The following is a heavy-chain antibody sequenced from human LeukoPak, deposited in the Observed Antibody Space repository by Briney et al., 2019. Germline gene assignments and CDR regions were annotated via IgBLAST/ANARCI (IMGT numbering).Heavy chain of an antibody. Sequence: PSETLSLTCTVSGGSISSSSYYWGWIRQPPGKGLEWIGSIYYSGSTYYNPSLKSRVTISVDTSKNQFSLKLSSVTAADTAVYYCARSGDYYDSSGIGDYWGQGTLVTVSS. CDR1: GGSISSSSYY. CDR2: IYYSGST. V-gene: IGHV4-39*07. J-gene: IGHJ4*02. D-gene: IGHD3-22*01. CDR3: ARSGDYYDSSGIGDY.